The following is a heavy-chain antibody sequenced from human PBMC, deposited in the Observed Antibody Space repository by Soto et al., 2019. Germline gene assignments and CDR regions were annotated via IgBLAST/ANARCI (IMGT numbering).Heavy chain of an antibody. CDR1: GFTFSDYY. CDR3: ARGRGAAVDYFDF. D-gene: IGHD6-13*01. J-gene: IGHJ4*02. CDR2: ISSSTSHP. Sequence: QVQLVESGGGLVKPGGSLRLSCAVSGFTFSDYYMTWIRQAPGKGLEWVSYISSSTSHPNYADSVKGRFTISRHNGKNSLFLQMNSLRGEDRALHYCARGRGAAVDYFDFWAQGTLVTVSS. V-gene: IGHV3-11*05.